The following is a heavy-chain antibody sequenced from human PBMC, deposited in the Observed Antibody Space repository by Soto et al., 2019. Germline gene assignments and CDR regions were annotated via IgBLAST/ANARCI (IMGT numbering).Heavy chain of an antibody. CDR2: IYYSGTT. D-gene: IGHD2-8*01. CDR1: NGSISSYY. J-gene: IGHJ3*02. Sequence: QVQLQESGPGLVKPSETLSLTCTVSNGSISSYYWSWIRQPPGKGLESIGFIYYSGTTNYDPSLRSRVLNYVHTPSQRHCMTLKSVTATDTAVYYCASRLTEATTTGDGVDIWGHGTMVTVSS. V-gene: IGHV4-59*01. CDR3: ASRLTEATTTGDGVDI.